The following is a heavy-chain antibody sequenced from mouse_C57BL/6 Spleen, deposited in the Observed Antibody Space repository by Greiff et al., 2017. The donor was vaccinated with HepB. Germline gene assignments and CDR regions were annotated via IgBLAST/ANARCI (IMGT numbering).Heavy chain of an antibody. CDR3: AREDYYGSSYEFAY. J-gene: IGHJ3*01. V-gene: IGHV5-4*01. Sequence: EVKVVESGGGLVKPGGSLKLSCAASGFTFSSYAMSWVRQTPEKRLEWVATISDGGSYTYYPDNVKGRFTISRDNAKNNLYLQMSHLKSEDTAMYYCAREDYYGSSYEFAYWGQGTLVTVSA. CDR2: ISDGGSYT. CDR1: GFTFSSYA. D-gene: IGHD1-1*01.